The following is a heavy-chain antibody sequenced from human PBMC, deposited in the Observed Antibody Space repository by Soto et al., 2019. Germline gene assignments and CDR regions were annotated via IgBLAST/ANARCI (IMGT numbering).Heavy chain of an antibody. V-gene: IGHV3-53*01. CDR3: AHHPGGGGY. D-gene: IGHD3-10*01. CDR2: IYSGGYT. J-gene: IGHJ4*02. CDR1: GFTVSNNY. Sequence: EVQLVESGGGLIQPGGSLRLSCAVSGFTVSNNYMSWVRQAPGKGLEGVSVIYSGGYTAYGDSVKGRFTISRDNSKNPLYLPINTRRPSDTAVFYWAHHPGGGGYWGQGTLVTVSS.